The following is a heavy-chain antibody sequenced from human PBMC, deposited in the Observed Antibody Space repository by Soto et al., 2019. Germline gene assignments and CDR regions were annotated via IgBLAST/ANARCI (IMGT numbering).Heavy chain of an antibody. CDR2: ISGSGGST. D-gene: IGHD2-15*01. CDR3: AKDGQVYCSGGSCYFY. CDR1: GFTFSSYA. Sequence: EVQLLESGGGLVQPGGSLRLSCAASGFTFSSYAMSWVRQAPGKGLEWVSAISGSGGSTYYADSVKGRFTISRDNSKNTLYLQMNSLRAEDTAVYYCAKDGQVYCSGGSCYFYWGQGTLVTVSS. V-gene: IGHV3-23*01. J-gene: IGHJ4*02.